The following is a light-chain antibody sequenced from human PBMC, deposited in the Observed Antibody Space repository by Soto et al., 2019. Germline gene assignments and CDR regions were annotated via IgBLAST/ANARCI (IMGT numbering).Light chain of an antibody. J-gene: IGLJ1*01. CDR3: SSYAGSNYYV. V-gene: IGLV2-8*01. Sequence: QSVLTQPPSASGSPGQSVTISCTGTSSDVGGYNYVPWYQQHPGKAPKLMIYEVSKRPSGVPDRFSGSKSGNTASLTVSGLQAEDEADYYCSSYAGSNYYVFGTGTKVTVL. CDR2: EVS. CDR1: SSDVGGYNY.